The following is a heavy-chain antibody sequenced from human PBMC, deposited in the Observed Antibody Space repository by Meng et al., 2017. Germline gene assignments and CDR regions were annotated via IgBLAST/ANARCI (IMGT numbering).Heavy chain of an antibody. CDR3: ARAILTGYYYFDY. D-gene: IGHD3-9*01. CDR1: GFTFSSYW. Sequence: GGSLRLSCAASGFTFSSYWMHWVRQAPGKGLVWVSRINNDGSSTSHADSVKGRFTISRDNAKNTLYLQMNSLRAEDTAVYYCARAILTGYYYFDYWGQGTLVTVSS. J-gene: IGHJ4*02. CDR2: INNDGSST. V-gene: IGHV3-74*01.